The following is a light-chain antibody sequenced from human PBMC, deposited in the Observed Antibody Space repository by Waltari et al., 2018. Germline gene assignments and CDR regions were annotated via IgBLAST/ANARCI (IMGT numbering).Light chain of an antibody. CDR1: SSDIGGYNY. Sequence: QSALTQPASVSGSPGQSITISCTGTSSDIGGYNYVSWYQQVPGKAPKLIIYDVSNRPSGVSSRFSGSKSGNTASLTISGLQAEDEANYYCSSYIDSSTLELFGGGTSLTV. CDR3: SSYIDSSTLEL. V-gene: IGLV2-14*03. J-gene: IGLJ2*01. CDR2: DVS.